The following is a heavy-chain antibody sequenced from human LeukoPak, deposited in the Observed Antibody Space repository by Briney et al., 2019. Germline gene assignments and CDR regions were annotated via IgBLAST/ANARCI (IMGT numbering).Heavy chain of an antibody. J-gene: IGHJ5*02. Sequence: PSETLSLTCSVSGGSMKNSFWSRIRQPPGKGLEWIGYISDSGITNYNPSLKSRVSFSVDTSKGHFYLNLRSVTAADTALYFCARNRFYLSGAYYFDPWGRGTLVTVSS. D-gene: IGHD3-22*01. CDR1: GGSMKNSF. V-gene: IGHV4-59*01. CDR2: ISDSGIT. CDR3: ARNRFYLSGAYYFDP.